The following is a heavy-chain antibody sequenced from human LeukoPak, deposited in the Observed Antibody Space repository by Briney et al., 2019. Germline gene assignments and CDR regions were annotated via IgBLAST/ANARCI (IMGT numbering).Heavy chain of an antibody. CDR2: ISSSSSYI. CDR1: GFSFSTYN. Sequence: GGSLRLSCAASGFSFSTYNINWVRRAPGKGLEWVSAISSSSSYIYYADSVKGRFTISRDNAKNTLYLQMNSLRAENTAVYYCARGSSVVALDWGQGTLVTVSS. V-gene: IGHV3-21*01. D-gene: IGHD2-15*01. CDR3: ARGSSVVALD. J-gene: IGHJ4*02.